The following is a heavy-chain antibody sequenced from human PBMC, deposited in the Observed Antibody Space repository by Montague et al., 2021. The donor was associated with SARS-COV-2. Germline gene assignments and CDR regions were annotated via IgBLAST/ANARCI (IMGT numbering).Heavy chain of an antibody. V-gene: IGHV3-30*18. Sequence: SLRLSCAASGFTFSRYGMHWVRQAPGKGLAWVAVISSDGSNEYYSDSVKGRFTISRDNSKNTLYLQMNSLRGDATAVYYCAKDDDLLTGSEDAFEMWGQGTMVTVAS. CDR1: GFTFSRYG. CDR3: AKDDDLLTGSEDAFEM. CDR2: ISSDGSNE. D-gene: IGHD3-9*01. J-gene: IGHJ3*02.